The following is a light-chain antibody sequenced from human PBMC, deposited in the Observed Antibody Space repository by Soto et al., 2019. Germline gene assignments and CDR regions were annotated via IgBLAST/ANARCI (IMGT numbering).Light chain of an antibody. CDR2: DVS. V-gene: IGLV2-14*01. Sequence: QSALTQPASVSGSPGQSITISCTGTSSDVGGYNYVSWYQQHPGKAPKLMIYDVSNRPSGVSNRFSGSKSGNTASLTISGLQAEDVADYYCSSYTSSRGVFGGGTQLTVL. CDR1: SSDVGGYNY. J-gene: IGLJ2*01. CDR3: SSYTSSRGV.